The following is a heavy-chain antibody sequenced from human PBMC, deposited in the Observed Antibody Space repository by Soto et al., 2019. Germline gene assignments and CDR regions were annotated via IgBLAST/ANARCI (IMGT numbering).Heavy chain of an antibody. CDR3: AGLTFDILPAYYAFDI. CDR2: ISYSGST. J-gene: IGHJ3*02. V-gene: IGHV4-59*08. D-gene: IGHD3-9*01. Sequence: QVQLQESGPGLVKPSETLSLTCTVSRGSINSHYWSWIRQSPGKGLEYIGYISYSGSTNYNPSLKSRLTLSVDTSKNQFSLKLTSVTAADTAVYYCAGLTFDILPAYYAFDIWGQGTMVTVSS. CDR1: RGSINSHY.